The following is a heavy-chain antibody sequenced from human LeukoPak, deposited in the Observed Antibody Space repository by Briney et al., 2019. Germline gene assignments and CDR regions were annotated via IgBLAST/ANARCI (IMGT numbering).Heavy chain of an antibody. V-gene: IGHV3-23*01. Sequence: GGSLRLSCAASGLTGSHNYVNWVRQAPGKGLEWVSVISGSGGGTYYADSVKGRFTISRDNSKNTLYLQMNSLRAEDTAVYYCAKSWTYYYNFWGQGTLVTVSS. D-gene: IGHD3/OR15-3a*01. J-gene: IGHJ4*02. CDR1: GLTGSHNY. CDR2: ISGSGGGT. CDR3: AKSWTYYYNF.